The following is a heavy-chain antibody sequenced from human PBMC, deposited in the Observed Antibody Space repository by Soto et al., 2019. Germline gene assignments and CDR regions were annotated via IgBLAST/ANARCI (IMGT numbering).Heavy chain of an antibody. D-gene: IGHD1-26*01. J-gene: IGHJ6*02. Sequence: SGPTLVNPTQTLTMTCTFSGFSLSTSEMCVSWIRQPPGKALEWLARIDWDDDKHYSTSLKTRLTISKGTSKNQVVLTMTNMDPVDTATYYCARTSGSYYYGMDVWGQGTTVTV. V-gene: IGHV2-70*11. CDR3: ARTSGSYYYGMDV. CDR1: GFSLSTSEMC. CDR2: IDWDDDK.